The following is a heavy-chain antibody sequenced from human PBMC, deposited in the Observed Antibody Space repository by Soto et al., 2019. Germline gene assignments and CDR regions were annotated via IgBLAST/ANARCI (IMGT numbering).Heavy chain of an antibody. CDR2: ISGSGGST. Sequence: EVQLLESGGGLVQPGGSLRLSCAASGFTFSSYAMSWVRQAPGKGLEWVSAISGSGGSTNYADSVKGRFTISRDNSKNTLYVQVNSLRAEDTAVYYCAKDGGVAARVTPYWGQGTLVTVSS. D-gene: IGHD6-19*01. V-gene: IGHV3-23*01. CDR3: AKDGGVAARVTPY. J-gene: IGHJ4*02. CDR1: GFTFSSYA.